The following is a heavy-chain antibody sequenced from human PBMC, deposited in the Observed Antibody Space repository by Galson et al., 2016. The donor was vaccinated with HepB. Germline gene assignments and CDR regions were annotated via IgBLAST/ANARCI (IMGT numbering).Heavy chain of an antibody. D-gene: IGHD2-2*01. Sequence: SLRLSCAASGFTFSRYAMSWVRQALGKGLEWVSVISGSGDRRYYADSVKGRFIISRDNSKNTVYLQMNSLRVEDTAVYYCAKDLDIVVVPSAIDYWGQGTLVTVSS. V-gene: IGHV3-23*01. CDR2: ISGSGDRR. J-gene: IGHJ4*02. CDR3: AKDLDIVVVPSAIDY. CDR1: GFTFSRYA.